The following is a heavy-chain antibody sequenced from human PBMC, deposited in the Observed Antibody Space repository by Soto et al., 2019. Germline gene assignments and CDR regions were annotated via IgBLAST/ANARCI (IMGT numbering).Heavy chain of an antibody. J-gene: IGHJ4*01. V-gene: IGHV1-8*01. Sequence: QVQLVQSGAEVKKPGASVKVSCKASGYTFTSYDINWVRQATGQGLEWMGWMNPNSGNTAYAQKLQGRVTMTRNPSISTASMELSSLGSDDTAGYYCARDDSGRYSHWGHGTLVTVSS. D-gene: IGHD1-26*01. CDR3: ARDDSGRYSH. CDR2: MNPNSGNT. CDR1: GYTFTSYD.